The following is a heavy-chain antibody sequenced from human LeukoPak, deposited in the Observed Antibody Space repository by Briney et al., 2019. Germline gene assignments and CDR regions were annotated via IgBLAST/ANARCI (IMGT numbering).Heavy chain of an antibody. D-gene: IGHD6-13*01. V-gene: IGHV1-24*01. CDR1: GYRLSEVS. CDR3: ATDIQQLVLFAY. J-gene: IGHJ4*02. Sequence: GASVKVSCKVSGYRLSEVSMHWVRQAPGKGLEWMGSFDPEDGEAIYAQRFQGRVGMTEDTSTHTAYMEVNSLRSEDTAVYYCATDIQQLVLFAYWGQGTLVTVSS. CDR2: FDPEDGEA.